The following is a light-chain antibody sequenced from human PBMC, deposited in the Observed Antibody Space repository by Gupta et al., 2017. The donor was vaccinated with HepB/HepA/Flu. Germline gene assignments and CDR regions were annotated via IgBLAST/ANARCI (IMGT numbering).Light chain of an antibody. CDR2: STS. J-gene: IGLJ2*01. CDR3: LRYYGGAQPYVV. Sequence: QTLVTQEPSLTVSPGATVTLTCASSTGAVTSGYYPNWFQQKPGQAPRALIYSTSNKHSWTAARCSGCLLGGKAALTLSGVQPEDEAEYYCLRYYGGAQPYVVFGGGTKLTVL. CDR1: TGAVTSGYY. V-gene: IGLV7-43*01.